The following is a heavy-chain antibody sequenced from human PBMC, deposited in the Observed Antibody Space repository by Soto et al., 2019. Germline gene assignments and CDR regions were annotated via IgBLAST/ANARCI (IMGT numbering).Heavy chain of an antibody. CDR3: ARVWSGYDYYYYYGMDV. Sequence: PGGSLRLSSAASGGNFSSYGMHWVRQAPGKGLEWVAVIWYDGSNKYYADSVKGRFTISRDNSKNTLYLQMNSLRAEDTAVYYCARVWSGYDYYYYYGMDVWGQGTTVTVSS. CDR1: GGNFSSYG. J-gene: IGHJ6*02. CDR2: IWYDGSNK. D-gene: IGHD5-12*01. V-gene: IGHV3-33*01.